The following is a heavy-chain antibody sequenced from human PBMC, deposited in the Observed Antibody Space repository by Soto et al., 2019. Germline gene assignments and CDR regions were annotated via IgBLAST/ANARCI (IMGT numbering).Heavy chain of an antibody. D-gene: IGHD3-22*01. J-gene: IGHJ6*02. V-gene: IGHV1-46*01. Sequence: RASVKVSCKASGYTFTSYYRHWVRQAPGQGLEWMGIINPSGGSTSYAQKFQGRVTMTRDTSTSTVYMELSSLRSEDTAVYYCASSLINYYDNSGDSILGMDVWGQGTTVPVSS. CDR3: ASSLINYYDNSGDSILGMDV. CDR2: INPSGGST. CDR1: GYTFTSYY.